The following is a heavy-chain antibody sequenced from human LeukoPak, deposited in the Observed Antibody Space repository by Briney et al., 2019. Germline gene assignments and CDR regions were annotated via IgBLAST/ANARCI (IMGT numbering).Heavy chain of an antibody. Sequence: SETLSLTCTVSGGSISSSDYYWGWIRHPTGKGLEWFGGNYYSGTTYYNPSLKSRVTTSVDTSKNQFSLKLSSVTAADTAVYYCARHGGYCSSTSCYGSLLDYWGQGTLVTVSS. J-gene: IGHJ4*02. CDR2: NYYSGTT. D-gene: IGHD2-2*01. CDR3: ARHGGYCSSTSCYGSLLDY. CDR1: GGSISSSDYY. V-gene: IGHV4-39*01.